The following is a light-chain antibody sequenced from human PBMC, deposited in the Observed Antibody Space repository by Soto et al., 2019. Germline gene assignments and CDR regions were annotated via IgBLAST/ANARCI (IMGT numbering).Light chain of an antibody. V-gene: IGKV1-39*01. Sequence: IQMTQSPSSLSASVGDRVTITCRASQSISNYLNWYQQKPGKAPNLLIYAASSLQSGVPSRFSGSGSGTDFTLTITSLQPEDFATYYCQQSYSTPYTFGQGTKLEIK. CDR3: QQSYSTPYT. CDR1: QSISNY. CDR2: AAS. J-gene: IGKJ2*01.